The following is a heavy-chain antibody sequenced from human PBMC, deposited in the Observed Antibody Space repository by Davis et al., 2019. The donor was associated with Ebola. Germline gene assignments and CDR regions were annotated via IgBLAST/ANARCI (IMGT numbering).Heavy chain of an antibody. J-gene: IGHJ4*02. Sequence: MPSETLSLTCTVSGGSVSSGSYYWSWIRQPPGKGLEWIGEINHSGSTNYNPSLKSRVTISVDTSKNQFSLKLSSVTAADTAVYYCAREYGGNFDYWGQGTLVTVSS. CDR3: AREYGGNFDY. CDR1: GGSVSSGSYY. CDR2: INHSGST. D-gene: IGHD4-23*01. V-gene: IGHV4-61*01.